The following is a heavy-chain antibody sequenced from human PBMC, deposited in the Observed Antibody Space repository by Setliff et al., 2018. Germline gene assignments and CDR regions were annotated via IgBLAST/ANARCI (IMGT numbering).Heavy chain of an antibody. CDR3: AKDRVNDGFWDFDA. CDR1: GFTFRDYT. V-gene: IGHV3-23*01. CDR2: VIQVGSG. Sequence: GESLKISCAASGFTFRDYTMSWVRQVPGKGLEWVAGVIQVGSGVYADSVKGHSTIYRDNSKNSFFLQINNLRVEDTATYYCAKDRVNDGFWDFDAWGQGIVVTVSS. J-gene: IGHJ4*02. D-gene: IGHD1-26*01.